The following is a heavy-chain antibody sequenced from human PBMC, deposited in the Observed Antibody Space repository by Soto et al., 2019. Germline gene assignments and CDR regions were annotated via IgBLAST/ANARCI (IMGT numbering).Heavy chain of an antibody. CDR1: GGSISSSSYY. D-gene: IGHD3-10*01. CDR3: TLWFGEHNYYYHLDV. V-gene: IGHV4-39*01. J-gene: IGHJ6*03. Sequence: SETLSLTCTVSGGSISSSSYYWGWIRQPPGKGLEWIGSIYYSGSTYYNPSLKSRVTISVDTSKNQFSLKLSSVTAADTAVYYCTLWFGEHNYYYHLDVWGKGTTVTVSS. CDR2: IYYSGST.